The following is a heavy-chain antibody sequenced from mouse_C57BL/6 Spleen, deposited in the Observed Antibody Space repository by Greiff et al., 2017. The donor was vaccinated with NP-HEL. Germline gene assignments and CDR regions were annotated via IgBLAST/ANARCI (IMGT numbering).Heavy chain of an antibody. CDR1: GFTFSSYA. J-gene: IGHJ4*01. CDR3: ARDIGDGYYAMDY. Sequence: EVMLVESGGGLVKPGGSLKLSCAASGFTFSSYAMSWVRQTPEKRLEWVATISDGGSYTYYPDNVKGRFTISRDNAKNNLYLQMSHLKSEDTAMYYCARDIGDGYYAMDYWGQGTSVTVSS. V-gene: IGHV5-4*01. D-gene: IGHD2-3*01. CDR2: ISDGGSYT.